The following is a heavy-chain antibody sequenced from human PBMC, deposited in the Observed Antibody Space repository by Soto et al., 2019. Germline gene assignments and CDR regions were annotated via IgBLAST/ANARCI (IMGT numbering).Heavy chain of an antibody. V-gene: IGHV4-59*08. D-gene: IGHD2-15*01. CDR2: IVYDGDT. Sequence: PSETLSLTCTVSGGSISNYYWSWIRQPPGKGLEWIAYIVYDGDTNYNPSLKSRVTMSVDTSNNQFSLELSSVTAADTAVYYCARHHLGYCSGGPCPYYFDSWGQGALVTISS. J-gene: IGHJ4*02. CDR1: GGSISNYY. CDR3: ARHHLGYCSGGPCPYYFDS.